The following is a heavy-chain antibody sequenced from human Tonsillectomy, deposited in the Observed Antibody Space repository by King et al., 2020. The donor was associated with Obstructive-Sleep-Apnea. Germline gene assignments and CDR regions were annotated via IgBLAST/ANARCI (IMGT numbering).Heavy chain of an antibody. V-gene: IGHV3-7*01. J-gene: IGHJ4*02. CDR2: IKEDGGEE. CDR1: GFTFSDYF. CDR3: ARLYCNACTFYRPFQY. Sequence: VQLVESGGGLVQPGGSLRLSCAASGFTFSDYFMSWVRHSPGKGREWVASIKEDGGEEHYVEFVKGRFTISRDNTQRSMSLQMNSLRAEETAWYFCARLYCNACTFYRPFQYWGQGALVTVSS. D-gene: IGHD2/OR15-2a*01.